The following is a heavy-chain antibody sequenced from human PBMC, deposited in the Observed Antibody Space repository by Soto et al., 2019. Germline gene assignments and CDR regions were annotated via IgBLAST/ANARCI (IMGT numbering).Heavy chain of an antibody. CDR2: ISGSGGST. CDR3: AKDLRDGYNKKGLFDY. J-gene: IGHJ4*02. V-gene: IGHV3-23*01. Sequence: PGGSLRLSCASSGFTVSSYAMTGVRQAPGKGLEWVSAISGSGGSTYYADSVKGRLTISRDNSKNTLYLQMNSLRAEDTAVYYCAKDLRDGYNKKGLFDYWGQGTLVTVSS. D-gene: IGHD5-12*01. CDR1: GFTVSSYA.